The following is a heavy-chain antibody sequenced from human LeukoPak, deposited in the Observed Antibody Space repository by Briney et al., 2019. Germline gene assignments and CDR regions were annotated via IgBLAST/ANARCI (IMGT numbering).Heavy chain of an antibody. J-gene: IGHJ4*02. Sequence: GESLKISCKSSGYSFTTYWIAWVRQVPGKGLEWMGIIYPGDSDTRYSPSFQGQVTISADKSITTAYLQWSSLKASDTAMCYCARRMIGLNGYFDYWGQGTLVTVSS. V-gene: IGHV5-51*01. CDR2: IYPGDSDT. D-gene: IGHD3-22*01. CDR1: GYSFTTYW. CDR3: ARRMIGLNGYFDY.